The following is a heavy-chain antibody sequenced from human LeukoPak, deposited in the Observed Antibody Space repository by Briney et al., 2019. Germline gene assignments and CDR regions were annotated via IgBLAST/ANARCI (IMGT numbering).Heavy chain of an antibody. Sequence: PGGSLRLSCAASGFTFSNYWMHWVRHVPGRGLVWVSLINGDGSNTNYADSVKGRFTISRDNAKNTLYLQMNSLRAEDTAVCYCVRADGDWGQGTLVTVSS. CDR1: GFTFSNYW. V-gene: IGHV3-74*01. CDR2: INGDGSNT. D-gene: IGHD3-16*01. CDR3: VRADGD. J-gene: IGHJ4*02.